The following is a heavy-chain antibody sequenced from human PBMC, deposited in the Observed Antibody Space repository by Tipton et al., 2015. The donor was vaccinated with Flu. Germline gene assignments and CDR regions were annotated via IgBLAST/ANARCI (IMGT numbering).Heavy chain of an antibody. CDR3: ARDMGRGYGEWDS. J-gene: IGHJ5*02. CDR1: GFKFDENA. Sequence: SLRLSCTASGFKFDENAMHWVRQAPGKGLEWVAGVSWNSDMIGYGDSVKGRFTISRDNAKNSLYLQMRSLRPEDTALYYCARDMGRGYGEWDSWGQGTLVTVSS. V-gene: IGHV3-9*01. D-gene: IGHD3-10*01. CDR2: VSWNSDMI.